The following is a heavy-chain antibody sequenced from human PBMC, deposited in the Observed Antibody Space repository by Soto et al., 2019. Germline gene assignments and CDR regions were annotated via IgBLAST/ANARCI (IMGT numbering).Heavy chain of an antibody. J-gene: IGHJ6*02. D-gene: IGHD1-1*01. CDR1: GGSSSSGDYY. CDR3: ARDLQTTKGNRGMDV. CDR2: IYYSGST. V-gene: IGHV4-30-4*01. Sequence: QVQLQESGPGLVKPSQTLSLTCTVSGGSSSSGDYYWSWIRQPPGKGLEWIGFIYYSGSTYYTPSLKSRVTVSVDTSKNQFSLRLSSVTATDTAVYYCARDLQTTKGNRGMDVWGQGTTVTVSS.